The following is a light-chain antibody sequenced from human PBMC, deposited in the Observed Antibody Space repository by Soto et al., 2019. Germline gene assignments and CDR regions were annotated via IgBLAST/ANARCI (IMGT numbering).Light chain of an antibody. J-gene: IGLJ3*02. CDR3: SSYINNNTPV. CDR1: SSDIGGYDY. CDR2: EVS. V-gene: IGLV2-14*01. Sequence: QSVLTQPASVSGSPGQSITISCTGTSSDIGGYDYVSWYQHRPGKAPKLIIYEVSNRPSGVSNRFSGSKSGNTASLTISGLQAEDESDYYCSSYINNNTPVFGGGTKLTVL.